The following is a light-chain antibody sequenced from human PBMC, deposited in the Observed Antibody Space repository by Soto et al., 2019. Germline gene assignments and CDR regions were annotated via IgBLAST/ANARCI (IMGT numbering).Light chain of an antibody. CDR3: SSYAGSNNGV. CDR2: EVS. CDR1: SSDVGGYNY. J-gene: IGLJ3*02. Sequence: QSALTQPPSASGSPGQSLTISCTGTSSDVGGYNYVSWYQQHPDKAPKLMIYEVSERPSGVPDRFSGSKSGNTASLTVSGLQAEDEANYYCSSYAGSNNGVFGGGTKLTVL. V-gene: IGLV2-8*01.